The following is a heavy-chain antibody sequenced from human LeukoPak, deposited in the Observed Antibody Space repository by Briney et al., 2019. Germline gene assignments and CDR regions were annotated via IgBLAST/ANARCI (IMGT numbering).Heavy chain of an antibody. Sequence: PSETLSLTCAVSDYSISSGYYWGWIRQPPGKGLEWIGSVYQSGSTYYNPSLKSRVTISVDTSKNRFSLKLTSVTAADTAVYYCARHDTTYYDSSDFYLWYFDYWGQGTLVTVSS. CDR2: VYQSGST. J-gene: IGHJ4*02. V-gene: IGHV4-38-2*01. CDR1: DYSISSGYY. D-gene: IGHD3-22*01. CDR3: ARHDTTYYDSSDFYLWYFDY.